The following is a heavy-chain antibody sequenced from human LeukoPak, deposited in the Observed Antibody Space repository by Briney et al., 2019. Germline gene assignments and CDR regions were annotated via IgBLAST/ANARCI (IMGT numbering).Heavy chain of an antibody. V-gene: IGHV2-5*01. CDR3: AHRQVVATHFDY. CDR1: GFSLSTSAVG. CDR2: IYWNDDK. Sequence: SGPTLVNPTQTLTLTCTFSGFSLSTSAVGVGWIRQPPGKALERLALIYWNDDKRYSPSLKSRLTITKDTSKNQVVLIMTNMDPVDTATYYCAHRQVVATHFDYWGQGTLVTVSS. D-gene: IGHD2-15*01. J-gene: IGHJ4*02.